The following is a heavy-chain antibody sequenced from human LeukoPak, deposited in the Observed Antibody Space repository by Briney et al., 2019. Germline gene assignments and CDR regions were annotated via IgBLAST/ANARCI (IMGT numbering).Heavy chain of an antibody. CDR1: GYTSTSYG. CDR2: ISAYNGNT. CDR3: ARDQITMVRGVIQSDY. V-gene: IGHV1-18*04. D-gene: IGHD3-10*01. Sequence: ASVKVSCKASGYTSTSYGISWVRQAPGQGLEWMGWISAYNGNTNYAQKLQGRVTMTTDTSTSTAYMELRSLRSDDTAVYYCARDQITMVRGVIQSDYWGQGTLVTVSS. J-gene: IGHJ4*02.